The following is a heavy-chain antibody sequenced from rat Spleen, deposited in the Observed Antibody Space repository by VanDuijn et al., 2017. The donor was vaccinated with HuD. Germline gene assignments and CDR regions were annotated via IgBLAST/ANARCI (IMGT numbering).Heavy chain of an antibody. J-gene: IGHJ3*01. CDR3: ATGPRILRLDWFAY. D-gene: IGHD1-6*01. V-gene: IGHV5S10*01. CDR1: GFTFSDYN. Sequence: EVQLVESGGGFVQPGRSLKLSCAASGFTFSDYNMAWVRQSPKKGLEWVATIIYDGTRTFYRDSVKGRFTVSRDNAKNTLYLQMDSLRSEDTATYYCATGPRILRLDWFAYWGQGTLVTVSS. CDR2: IIYDGTRT.